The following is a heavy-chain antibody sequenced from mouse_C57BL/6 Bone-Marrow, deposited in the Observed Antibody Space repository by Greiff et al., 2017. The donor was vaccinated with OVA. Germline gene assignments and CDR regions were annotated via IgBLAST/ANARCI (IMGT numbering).Heavy chain of an antibody. CDR3: TTESSWFAY. V-gene: IGHV14-4*01. Sequence: EVQLQQSGAELVRPGASVKLSCTASGFNFKDDYMHWVKQRPEQGLEWIGWIDPENGDTEYASKFQGKATITADTSSNTAYLQLSSLTSEDTAVYYCTTESSWFAYWGQGTLVTVSA. CDR1: GFNFKDDY. J-gene: IGHJ3*01. CDR2: IDPENGDT.